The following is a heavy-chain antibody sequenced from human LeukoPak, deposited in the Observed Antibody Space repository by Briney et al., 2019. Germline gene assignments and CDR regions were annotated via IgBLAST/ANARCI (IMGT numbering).Heavy chain of an antibody. CDR1: GYTFTSYD. Sequence: ASVKVSCKASGYTFTSYDINWVRQATGQGLEWMGWMNPNSGNTGYAQKFQGRVTMTRNTSISTAYMELSSLRSEDTAVYYCASYGRTEGDAFDIRDQGTMVTVSS. J-gene: IGHJ3*02. D-gene: IGHD1/OR15-1a*01. CDR3: ASYGRTEGDAFDI. CDR2: MNPNSGNT. V-gene: IGHV1-8*01.